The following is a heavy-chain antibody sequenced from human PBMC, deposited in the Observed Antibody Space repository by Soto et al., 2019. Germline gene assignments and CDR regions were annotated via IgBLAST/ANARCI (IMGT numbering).Heavy chain of an antibody. V-gene: IGHV5-10-1*01. Sequence: PGESLKISCKGSGHSFTSYWISWVRQMPGKGLEWMGRIDPSDSYTNYSPSFQGHVTISADRSISTAYLQWSSLKASDTAMYYCARLRATYPDYYYGMDVWGQGTTVTVSS. J-gene: IGHJ6*02. CDR1: GHSFTSYW. CDR3: ARLRATYPDYYYGMDV. CDR2: IDPSDSYT.